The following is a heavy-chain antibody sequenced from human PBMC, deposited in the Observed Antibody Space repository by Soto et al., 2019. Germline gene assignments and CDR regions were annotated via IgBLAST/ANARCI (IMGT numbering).Heavy chain of an antibody. J-gene: IGHJ4*02. V-gene: IGHV1-18*01. CDR2: ISTYSGNT. D-gene: IGHD6-19*01. Sequence: GASVKVSCKASGYTFTSYAISWVRQAPGQGPEWMGWISTYSGNTNYAQKLQGRVTMTTDTSTGTAYMDLRSLRSDDTAVYFCARATVTGTLDYWGQGALVTVSS. CDR3: ARATVTGTLDY. CDR1: GYTFTSYA.